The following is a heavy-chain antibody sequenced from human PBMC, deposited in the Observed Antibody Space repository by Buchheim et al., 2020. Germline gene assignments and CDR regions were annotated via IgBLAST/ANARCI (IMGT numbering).Heavy chain of an antibody. CDR1: GFTFSSYG. J-gene: IGHJ3*02. V-gene: IGHV3-30*03. D-gene: IGHD2-2*01. CDR2: ISYDGSNK. Sequence: QVQLVESGGGVVQPGRSLRLSCAASGFTFSSYGMHWVRQAPGKGLEWVAVISYDGSNKYYADSVKGRFTISRDNSKNTLYLQMNSLRAEDTAVYYCATEPSGIVVVPAAVNEAFDIWGQGT. CDR3: ATEPSGIVVVPAAVNEAFDI.